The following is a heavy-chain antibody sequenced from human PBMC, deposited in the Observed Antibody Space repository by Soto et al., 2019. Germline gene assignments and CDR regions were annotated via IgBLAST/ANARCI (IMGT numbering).Heavy chain of an antibody. CDR1: GGFVSSGSYY. Sequence: SETLSLTCTVSGGFVSSGSYYWSWIRQPPGKGLEWIGYIYYSGSTNYNPSLKSRVTISVDTSKNQFSLKLSSVTAADTAVYYCARVVVVAATRNWFDPWGQGTLVTVSS. CDR2: IYYSGST. D-gene: IGHD2-15*01. V-gene: IGHV4-61*01. CDR3: ARVVVVAATRNWFDP. J-gene: IGHJ5*02.